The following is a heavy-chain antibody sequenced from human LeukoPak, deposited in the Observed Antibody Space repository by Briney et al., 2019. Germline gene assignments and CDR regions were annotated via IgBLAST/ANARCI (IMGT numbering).Heavy chain of an antibody. J-gene: IGHJ5*02. Sequence: SETLSLTCTVSGGSISSYYWSWIRQPPGKGLEWIGYIYYSGSTNYNPSLKSRVTISVDTSKNQFSLKLSSVTAADTAVYYCARSPTVTTSWFDPWGQGTLVTVSS. CDR3: ARSPTVTTSWFDP. CDR2: IYYSGST. V-gene: IGHV4-59*08. CDR1: GGSISSYY. D-gene: IGHD4-17*01.